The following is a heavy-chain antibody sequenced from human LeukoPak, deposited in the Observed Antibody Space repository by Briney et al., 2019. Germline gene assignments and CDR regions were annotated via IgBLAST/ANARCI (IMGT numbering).Heavy chain of an antibody. V-gene: IGHV3-33*08. D-gene: IGHD3-9*01. CDR3: ATDISTHYFGS. CDR2: IWYDASNK. CDR1: GFSFATYA. Sequence: GGSLRLSCAASGFSFATYAMTWVRQAPGKGLEWVTFIWYDASNKYYAESVKGRFTISRDNSRNTVFLQMNSLRAEDTAIYYCATDISTHYFGSWGQGTLVTVSS. J-gene: IGHJ4*02.